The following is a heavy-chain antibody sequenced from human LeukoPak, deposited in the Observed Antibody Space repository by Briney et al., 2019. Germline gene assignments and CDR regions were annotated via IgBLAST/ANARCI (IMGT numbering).Heavy chain of an antibody. Sequence: SETLSLTCTVSGGSISSSSYYWGWIRQPPGKGLEWIGSIYYSGSTYYNPSLKSRVTISVDTSKNQFSLKLSSVTSADTAVYYCAREASGRHWYFDLWGRGTLVTVSS. CDR2: IYYSGST. V-gene: IGHV4-39*07. J-gene: IGHJ2*01. CDR3: AREASGRHWYFDL. CDR1: GGSISSSSYY. D-gene: IGHD1-26*01.